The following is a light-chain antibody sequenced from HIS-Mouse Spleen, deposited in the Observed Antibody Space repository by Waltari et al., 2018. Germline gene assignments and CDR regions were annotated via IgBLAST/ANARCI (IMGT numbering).Light chain of an antibody. V-gene: IGKV1-9*01. CDR3: QQLNSYPPT. CDR2: AAS. CDR1: QGISSY. Sequence: DIQLTQSPSFLSASVGDRVTNPCRASQGISSYLAWYQQKPGKAPKLLIYAASTLQSGVPSRFSGSGSGTEFTLTISSLQPEDFATYYCQQLNSYPPTFGQGTKVEIK. J-gene: IGKJ1*01.